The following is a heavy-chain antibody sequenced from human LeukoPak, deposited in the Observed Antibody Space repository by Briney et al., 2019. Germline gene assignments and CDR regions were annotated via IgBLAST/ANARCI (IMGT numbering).Heavy chain of an antibody. CDR2: IKQDGSEK. CDR1: GFTFSSYW. CDR3: ARDQEASYYDFWSGYNPRNWFDP. D-gene: IGHD3-3*01. V-gene: IGHV3-7*01. Sequence: GGSLRLSCAASGFTFSSYWMSWVRQAPGKGLEWVANIKQDGSEKYYVDSVKGRFTISRDSAKNSLYLQMNSLRAEDTAVYYCARDQEASYYDFWSGYNPRNWFDPWGQGTLVTVSS. J-gene: IGHJ5*02.